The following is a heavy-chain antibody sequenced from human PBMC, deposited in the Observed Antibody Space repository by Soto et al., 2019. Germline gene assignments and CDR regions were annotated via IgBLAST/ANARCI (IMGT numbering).Heavy chain of an antibody. CDR2: IYPGDSDT. D-gene: IGHD5-12*01. V-gene: IGHV5-51*01. Sequence: PGESLKISCEGSGYNFNTYWIGWVRQMPGKGLEWMALIYPGDSDTRYSPSFEGQVTLSVDRSISTAYLQWSSLKASDIAIYYCATSTVSYVDIVSSTTRGYFDHWGQGTLVTVSS. CDR1: GYNFNTYW. J-gene: IGHJ4*02. CDR3: ATSTVSYVDIVSSTTRGYFDH.